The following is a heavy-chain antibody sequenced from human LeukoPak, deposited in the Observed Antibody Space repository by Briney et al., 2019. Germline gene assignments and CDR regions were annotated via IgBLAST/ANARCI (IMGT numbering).Heavy chain of an antibody. D-gene: IGHD3-9*01. CDR2: ISYDGSTK. Sequence: GGSLRLSCAASGFTFSRYGMHWVRQAPGKGLDWVAVISYDGSTKYYADSVKGRFTISRDNSKNTLYLQMNSLRTEDTAVYFCAKGAYLRYFEWLWANWGQGTLVTVSS. J-gene: IGHJ4*02. V-gene: IGHV3-30*18. CDR3: AKGAYLRYFEWLWAN. CDR1: GFTFSRYG.